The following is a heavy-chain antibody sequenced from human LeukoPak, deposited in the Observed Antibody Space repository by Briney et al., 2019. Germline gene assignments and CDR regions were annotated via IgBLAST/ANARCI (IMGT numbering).Heavy chain of an antibody. CDR2: IYYSGST. CDR1: GGSISSYY. D-gene: IGHD3-9*01. V-gene: IGHV4-59*12. CDR3: ARVVLRYFDWLSYNWFDP. J-gene: IGHJ5*02. Sequence: SETLSLTCTVSGGSISSYYWNWIRQPPGKGLEWIGYIYYSGSTNYNPSLKSRVTISVDTSKNQFSLKLSSVTAADTAVYYCARVVLRYFDWLSYNWFDPWGQGTLVTVSS.